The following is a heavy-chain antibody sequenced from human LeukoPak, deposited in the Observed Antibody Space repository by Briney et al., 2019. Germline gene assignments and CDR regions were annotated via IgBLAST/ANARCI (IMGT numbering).Heavy chain of an antibody. V-gene: IGHV3-64*01. J-gene: IGHJ1*01. CDR1: GFTFSSYP. Sequence: GGPLRLSCAASGFTFSSYPMHWVRQAPGKGLESVSAISGNGGSTYYANSVKGRFTISRDNSKNTLYLQMNSLRAEDTAVYYCAKDRGYYYGSGRRQYFQHWGQGTLVTVSS. CDR3: AKDRGYYYGSGRRQYFQH. CDR2: ISGNGGST. D-gene: IGHD3-10*01.